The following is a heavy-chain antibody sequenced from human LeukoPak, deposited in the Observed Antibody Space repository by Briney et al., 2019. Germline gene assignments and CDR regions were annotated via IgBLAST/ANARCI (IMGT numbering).Heavy chain of an antibody. CDR3: ARGPSMVRGRGNWFDP. Sequence: ASVKVSCKASGYTFTGYYMHWVRQAPGQGLEWMGWIYSNSGGTNYAQKFQGRVTMTRDTSISTAYMELSRLRSDDTAVYYCARGPSMVRGRGNWFDPWGQGTLVTVSS. D-gene: IGHD3-10*01. V-gene: IGHV1-2*02. J-gene: IGHJ5*02. CDR1: GYTFTGYY. CDR2: IYSNSGGT.